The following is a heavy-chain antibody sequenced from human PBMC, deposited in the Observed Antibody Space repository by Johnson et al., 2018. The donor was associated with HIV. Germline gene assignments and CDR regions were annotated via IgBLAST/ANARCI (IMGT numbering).Heavy chain of an antibody. CDR1: GFTFDDYG. Sequence: VVRPGGSLRLSCAASGFTFDDYGMSWVRQAPGKGLEWVSGINWNGGSTGYADSVKGRFTISRDNAKNSLYLQMNSMRAEDTALYYCAREGGYCSGGSCVNAFDIWGQGTMVTVSS. D-gene: IGHD2-15*01. CDR2: INWNGGST. V-gene: IGHV3-20*04. CDR3: AREGGYCSGGSCVNAFDI. J-gene: IGHJ3*02.